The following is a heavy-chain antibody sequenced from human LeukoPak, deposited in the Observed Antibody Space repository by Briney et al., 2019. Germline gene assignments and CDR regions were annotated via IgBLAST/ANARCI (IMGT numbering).Heavy chain of an antibody. Sequence: PSETLSLTCTVSGGSISSYYWSWIRQPAGKGLEWVGRIYTSGSTNYNPSLKSRVTMSVDTSKNQFSLKLSSVTAADTAVYYCARADYYYGSGGSYYFDYWGQGTLVTVSS. J-gene: IGHJ4*02. CDR2: IYTSGST. V-gene: IGHV4-4*07. CDR1: GGSISSYY. CDR3: ARADYYYGSGGSYYFDY. D-gene: IGHD3-10*01.